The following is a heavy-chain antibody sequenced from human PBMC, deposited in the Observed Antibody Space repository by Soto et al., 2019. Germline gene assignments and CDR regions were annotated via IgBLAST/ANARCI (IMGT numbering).Heavy chain of an antibody. Sequence: SLRLSCAASGFTFSSYAMSWVRQAPGKGLEWVSAISGSGGSTYYADSVKGRFTISRDNSKNTLYLQMNSLRAEDTAVYYCAKGIAAQPYYYYYYMDVWGKGTTVTVSS. D-gene: IGHD6-13*01. CDR1: GFTFSSYA. CDR3: AKGIAAQPYYYYYYMDV. CDR2: ISGSGGST. J-gene: IGHJ6*03. V-gene: IGHV3-23*01.